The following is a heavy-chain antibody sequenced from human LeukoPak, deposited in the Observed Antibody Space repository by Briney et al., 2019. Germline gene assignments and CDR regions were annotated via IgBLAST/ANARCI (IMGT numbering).Heavy chain of an antibody. CDR3: ARDYYDSSGYRHDAFDI. D-gene: IGHD3-22*01. V-gene: IGHV3-53*01. CDR1: GFTVSSNY. CDR2: IYSGGST. Sequence: PGGSLRLSCAASGFTVSSNYMSWVRQAPGEGLEWVSVIYSGGSTYYADSVKGRFTISRDNSKNTLYLQMNSLRAEDTAVYYCARDYYDSSGYRHDAFDIWGQGTMVTVSS. J-gene: IGHJ3*02.